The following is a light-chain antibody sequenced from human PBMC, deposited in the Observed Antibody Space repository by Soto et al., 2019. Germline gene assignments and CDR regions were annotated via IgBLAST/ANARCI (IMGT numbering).Light chain of an antibody. J-gene: IGKJ2*01. CDR2: AAS. CDR1: QSINIY. CDR3: QQSFGNVFT. V-gene: IGKV1-39*01. Sequence: DIQMTQSPSSLSASVGDRVTITCRASQSINIYLNWYQQKPGKAPNLLITAASSFRTGVPSRFSGSGSGTDFALTISSLQPEDFATYYCQQSFGNVFTFGQGTRLEIK.